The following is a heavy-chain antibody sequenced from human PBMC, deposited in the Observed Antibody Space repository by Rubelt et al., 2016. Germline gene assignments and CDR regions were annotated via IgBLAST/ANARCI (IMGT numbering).Heavy chain of an antibody. D-gene: IGHD6-6*01. CDR3: ARDRVAVRGCFDS. Sequence: GRSLRLSCAASGFTFSNYGMHWVRQAPGKGLEWVANIWYDGGNKYYADSVKGRFTISRDNSKNTLYLQMNSLRDEDTGVYYCARDRVAVRGCFDSWGQGTLVTVSS. V-gene: IGHV3-33*01. J-gene: IGHJ5*01. CDR1: GFTFSNYG. CDR2: IWYDGGNK.